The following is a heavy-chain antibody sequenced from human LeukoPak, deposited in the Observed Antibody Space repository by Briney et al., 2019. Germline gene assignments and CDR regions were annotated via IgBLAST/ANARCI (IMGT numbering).Heavy chain of an antibody. V-gene: IGHV1-2*06. Sequence: ASVKVSCKASGYTFTGYYIHWVRQAPGQGLEWMGRINPSSGGTNNAQKFQDRVTMTRDTSLSTAYMELSRLRSDDTAVYYCARESPEDAFDIWGQGTMVTVSS. CDR2: INPSSGGT. J-gene: IGHJ3*02. CDR3: ARESPEDAFDI. CDR1: GYTFTGYY.